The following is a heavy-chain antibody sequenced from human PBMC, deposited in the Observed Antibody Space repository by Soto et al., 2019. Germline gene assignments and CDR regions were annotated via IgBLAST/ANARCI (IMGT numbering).Heavy chain of an antibody. V-gene: IGHV3-73*02. D-gene: IGHD4-17*01. J-gene: IGHJ4*02. CDR1: GFSFSGTA. Sequence: DVQLVESGGGLVQPGGSLKLSCATSGFSFSGTAMHWVRQASGNGLEWVGRIRTKPNNYATTYAASVTGRFTISRDDSTNTVYLQMHSLKTEDTAVYYCTRPEDPYGDPEAFASWGQGALVTVSS. CDR3: TRPEDPYGDPEAFAS. CDR2: IRTKPNNYAT.